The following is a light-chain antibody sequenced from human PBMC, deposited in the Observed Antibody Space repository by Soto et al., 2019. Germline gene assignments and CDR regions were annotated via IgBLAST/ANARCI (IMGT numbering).Light chain of an antibody. CDR3: QQYGSSRFT. CDR1: QSISSSY. CDR2: GAS. V-gene: IGKV3-20*01. Sequence: EIVLTQSPGTLSLSPGERATLSCRAGQSISSSYLAWYQQKPGQAPRLLVYGASSRATGIPDRFSGSGSGTDFTLTISRLEPEDFAVYYCQQYGSSRFTFGPGTKVDIK. J-gene: IGKJ3*01.